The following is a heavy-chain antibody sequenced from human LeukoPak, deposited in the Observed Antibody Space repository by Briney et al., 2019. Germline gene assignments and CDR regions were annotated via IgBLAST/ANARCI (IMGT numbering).Heavy chain of an antibody. J-gene: IGHJ6*02. CDR2: ISLDTDRI. D-gene: IGHD2-21*01. V-gene: IGHV3-9*01. Sequence: GGSLRLSCAVSGLNFNIYAMHWVRQVPGKGLEWVSGISLDTDRIGYADSVRGRFTVSRDNNKNSVYLQMNSLAPEDSALYFCVKDVTPGGADVWGQGTTVTVS. CDR3: VKDVTPGGADV. CDR1: GLNFNIYA.